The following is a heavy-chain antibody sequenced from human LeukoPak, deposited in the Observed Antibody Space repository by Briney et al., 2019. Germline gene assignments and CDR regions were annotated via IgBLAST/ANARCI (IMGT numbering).Heavy chain of an antibody. CDR3: AIGDGLGKLSSSFGY. CDR1: GLTFSSYA. Sequence: GGSLRLSCAAFGLTFSSYAMHWVRQAPGKGLEWVAVISYDGSNKYYADSVKGRFTISRDNSKNTLYLQMNSLTVEDTAVYYCAIGDGLGKLSSSFGYWGQGTLAPVSS. CDR2: ISYDGSNK. J-gene: IGHJ4*02. V-gene: IGHV3-30*04. D-gene: IGHD3-16*02.